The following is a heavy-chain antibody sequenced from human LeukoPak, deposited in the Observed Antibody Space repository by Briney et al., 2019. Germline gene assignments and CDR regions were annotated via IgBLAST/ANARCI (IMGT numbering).Heavy chain of an antibody. V-gene: IGHV3-21*01. CDR1: EFTFSSYH. CDR3: ARGPLGGYNSAWFDP. J-gene: IGHJ5*02. D-gene: IGHD5-24*01. CDR2: ISSSTSYI. Sequence: RSGGSLRLSCAASEFTFSSYHMNWVRQAPGKGLEWVSFISSSTSYIYYADSVKGRFTISRDNAKNSLYLQMNSPRVEDTAVYYCARGPLGGYNSAWFDPWGQGTLVTVSS.